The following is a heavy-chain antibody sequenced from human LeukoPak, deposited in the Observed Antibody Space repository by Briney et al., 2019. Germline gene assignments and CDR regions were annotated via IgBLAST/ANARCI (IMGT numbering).Heavy chain of an antibody. V-gene: IGHV1-46*01. CDR3: ARGSNYYYDVTADYPRY. CDR1: GYTFTTYY. Sequence: ASVKLSCKTSGYTFTTYYIHWVRQAPGQGLEWLGIINPSGGTTTYAQKFQGRVTMTRDTSTSTVCMELNTLRSEDTAVYYYARGSNYYYDVTADYPRYWGQGTLVTVSS. D-gene: IGHD3-22*01. CDR2: INPSGGTT. J-gene: IGHJ4*02.